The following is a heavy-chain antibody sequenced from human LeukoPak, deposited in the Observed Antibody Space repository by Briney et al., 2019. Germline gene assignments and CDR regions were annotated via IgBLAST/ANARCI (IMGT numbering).Heavy chain of an antibody. CDR3: ARGSAAPGIPPDY. CDR2: VNWDGSST. J-gene: IGHJ4*02. CDR1: GFTFSSYG. V-gene: IGHV3-43*01. D-gene: IGHD6-13*01. Sequence: GGSLRLSCAASGFTFSSYGMHWVRQAPGRGLEWVSLVNWDGSSTYYLDSVNGRFTISRDNSKNSLYLQMDSLRTEDTAFYYCARGSAAPGIPPDYWGQGTLVTVSS.